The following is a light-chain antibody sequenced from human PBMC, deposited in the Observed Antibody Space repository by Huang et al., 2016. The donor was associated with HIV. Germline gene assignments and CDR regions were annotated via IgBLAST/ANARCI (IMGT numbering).Light chain of an antibody. CDR2: LSS. CDR1: QSLLHRNGYNY. V-gene: IGKV2-28*01. J-gene: IGKJ2*01. CDR3: MQALHTPT. Sequence: DIVMTQSPLSLPVTPGEPASISCRSSQSLLHRNGYNYLDWYLQKPGQSPQVLIYLSSYRASGVPDRFSGSGSGTNFTLKIRRVEAEDVGIYYCMQALHTPTFGQGTNLEIK.